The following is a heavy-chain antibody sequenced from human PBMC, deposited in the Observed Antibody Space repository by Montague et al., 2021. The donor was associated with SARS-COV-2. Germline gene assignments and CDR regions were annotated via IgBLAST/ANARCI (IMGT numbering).Heavy chain of an antibody. Sequence: PALVKPTQTLTLTCTVSGFSLSTSGMCVSWIRQPPGKALEWLARIDWDDDKYYSTSLKTRLTISKDTSKNQVVLTMTNMDPVDTATYYCARTHYDILPGYYYGMDVWGQGTTVTVSS. V-gene: IGHV2-70*11. D-gene: IGHD3-9*01. CDR2: IDWDDDK. CDR3: ARTHYDILPGYYYGMDV. J-gene: IGHJ6*02. CDR1: GFSLSTSGMC.